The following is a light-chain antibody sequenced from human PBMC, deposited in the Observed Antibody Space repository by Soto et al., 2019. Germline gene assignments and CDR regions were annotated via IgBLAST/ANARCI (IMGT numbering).Light chain of an antibody. V-gene: IGLV1-44*01. Sequence: QSVLTQPPSASGTPGQRVTISCSGSSSNIGSNSVNWYQQVPGTAPKPLIYGNNQRPSGVPDRLSGSKSGTSASLAISGLQSEDEAIYYCAACDDRLNGQVFGGGTQLTVL. CDR2: GNN. J-gene: IGLJ2*01. CDR1: SSNIGSNS. CDR3: AACDDRLNGQV.